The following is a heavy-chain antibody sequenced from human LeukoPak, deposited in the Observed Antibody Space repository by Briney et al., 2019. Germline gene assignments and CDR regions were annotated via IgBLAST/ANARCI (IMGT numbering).Heavy chain of an antibody. CDR2: ISSSSSYI. V-gene: IGHV3-21*01. J-gene: IGHJ4*02. D-gene: IGHD4-17*01. Sequence: GGSLRLSCAASGFTFSSYSMNWVRQAPGKGLEWASSISSSSSYIYYADSVKGRFTISRDNAKNSLYLQMNSLRAEDTAVYYCARDRFEDCGVSYYFDYWGQGTLVTVSS. CDR3: ARDRFEDCGVSYYFDY. CDR1: GFTFSSYS.